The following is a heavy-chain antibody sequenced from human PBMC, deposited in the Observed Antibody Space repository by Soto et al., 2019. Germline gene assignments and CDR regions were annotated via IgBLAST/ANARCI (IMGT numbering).Heavy chain of an antibody. V-gene: IGHV5-51*01. CDR3: ARHISNXXXXYYAMDV. CDR2: IYPGDSDT. Sequence: GESLKISCKGSGYTFTDYWIGWVRQLPGKGLEWMGIIYPGDSDTRYSPSFQGHVTITVDKSTSTAYLQWNTLKASDTAMYYCARHISNXXXXYYAMDVWXXXTTVXXSS. D-gene: IGHD4-4*01. J-gene: IGHJ6*01. CDR1: GYTFTDYW.